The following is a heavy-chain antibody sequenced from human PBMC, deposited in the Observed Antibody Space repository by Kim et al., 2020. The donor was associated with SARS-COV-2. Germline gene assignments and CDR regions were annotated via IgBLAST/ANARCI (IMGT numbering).Heavy chain of an antibody. CDR2: ISYDGSNK. J-gene: IGHJ4*02. Sequence: GGSLRLSCAASGFTFSSYAMHWVRQAPGKGLEWVAVISYDGSNKYYADSVKGRFTISRDNSKNTLYLQMNSLRAEDTAVYYCARGLAIAAAGTLGYWGQG. D-gene: IGHD6-13*01. V-gene: IGHV3-30*04. CDR1: GFTFSSYA. CDR3: ARGLAIAAAGTLGY.